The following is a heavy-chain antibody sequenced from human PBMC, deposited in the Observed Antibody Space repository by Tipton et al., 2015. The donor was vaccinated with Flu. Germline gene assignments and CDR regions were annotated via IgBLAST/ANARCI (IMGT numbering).Heavy chain of an antibody. D-gene: IGHD2-2*01. CDR3: ARSVVPAAEPSYYYYGMDV. V-gene: IGHV4-59*01. CDR1: GGSISSYY. Sequence: TLSLTCTVSGGSISSYYWSWIRQPPGKGLEWIGYIYYSGSTNYNPSLKSRVTISVDTSKNQFSLKLSSVTAADTAVYYCARSVVPAAEPSYYYYGMDVWGQGTTVTVSS. CDR2: IYYSGST. J-gene: IGHJ6*02.